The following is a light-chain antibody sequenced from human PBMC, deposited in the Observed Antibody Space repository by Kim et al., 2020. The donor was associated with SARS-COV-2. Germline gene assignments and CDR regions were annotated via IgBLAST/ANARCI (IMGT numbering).Light chain of an antibody. CDR2: DVN. V-gene: IGLV2-14*03. CDR3: ASHASASTWV. CDR1: SSDIGGYNE. J-gene: IGLJ3*02. Sequence: GQSITISCTGSSSDIGGYNEVSWYQQHPGKAPKLMIFDVNKRPSGVSDRFSGSKSGNTASLTISGLQADDESDYYCASHASASTWVFGGGTRLTVL.